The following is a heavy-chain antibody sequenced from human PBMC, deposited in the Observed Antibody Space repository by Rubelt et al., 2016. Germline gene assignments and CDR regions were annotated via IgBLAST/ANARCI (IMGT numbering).Heavy chain of an antibody. CDR3: ARDLLDFYYGSGPEPYYYYYGMDV. CDR2: ISDSGAGT. CDR1: GFTFSNYA. J-gene: IGHJ6*02. D-gene: IGHD3-10*01. Sequence: GGGLVQPGGSLRLSCAASGFTFSNYAMSWVRQAPGKGLEWVSGISDSGAGTYYADSAQGRFPISRDNSKNMLYLQMNSLRAEDTALYFCARDLLDFYYGSGPEPYYYYYGMDVWGQGTTVTVSS. V-gene: IGHV3-23*01.